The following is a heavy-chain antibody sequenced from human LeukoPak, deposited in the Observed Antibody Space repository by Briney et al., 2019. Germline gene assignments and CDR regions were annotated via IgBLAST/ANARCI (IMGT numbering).Heavy chain of an antibody. Sequence: GGSLRLSCAASGFTFSSYWMTWVRQAPGKGLEWVASIKQDGSEKYYVDSVKGRFTISRDNAENSLYLQMNSLRAEDTAVYYCARVVGGYCSGGTCQGGFDIWGQGTMVTVSS. J-gene: IGHJ3*02. CDR2: IKQDGSEK. CDR3: ARVVGGYCSGGTCQGGFDI. D-gene: IGHD2-15*01. CDR1: GFTFSSYW. V-gene: IGHV3-7*05.